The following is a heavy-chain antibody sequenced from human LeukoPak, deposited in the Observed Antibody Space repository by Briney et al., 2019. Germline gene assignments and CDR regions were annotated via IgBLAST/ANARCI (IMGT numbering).Heavy chain of an antibody. CDR1: GFTFSSYA. CDR2: ISGSGGST. CDR3: AKDAPPYYYDSSGYYPAWLDY. Sequence: PGGSLRLSCAASGFTFSSYAMSWVRQAPGKGLEWVSAISGSGGSTYYADSVKGRFTTSRDNSKNTLYLQMNSLRAEDTAVYYCAKDAPPYYYDSSGYYPAWLDYWGQGTLVTVSS. V-gene: IGHV3-23*01. J-gene: IGHJ4*02. D-gene: IGHD3-22*01.